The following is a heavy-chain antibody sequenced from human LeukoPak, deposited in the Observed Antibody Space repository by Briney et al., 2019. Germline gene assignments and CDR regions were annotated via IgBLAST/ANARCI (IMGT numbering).Heavy chain of an antibody. V-gene: IGHV3-23*01. D-gene: IGHD2-2*01. CDR2: ITGRGETT. Sequence: GGSLRLSCAASGFNFRGQAMSWVRQGPGKGLEWVAGITGRGETTYYADSVQGRFNISRDNSKNTLFLQVNSLRADDTAVYYCAHVPAASKVAARPQRWFDPWGQGTLVTVSS. CDR1: GFNFRGQA. CDR3: AHVPAASKVAARPQRWFDP. J-gene: IGHJ5*02.